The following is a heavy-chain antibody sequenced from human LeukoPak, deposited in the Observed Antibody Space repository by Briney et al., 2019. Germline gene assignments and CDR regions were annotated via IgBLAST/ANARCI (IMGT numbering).Heavy chain of an antibody. CDR2: MNPNSGNT. J-gene: IGHJ4*02. CDR1: GYTFTGYY. D-gene: IGHD2-2*01. CDR3: ASSDKKYCSSTSCYSL. V-gene: IGHV1-8*02. Sequence: ASVKVSCKASGYTFTGYYMHWVRQATGQGLEWMGWMNPNSGNTGYAQKFQGRVTMTRNTSISTAYMELSSLRSEDTAVYYCASSDKKYCSSTSCYSLWGQGTLVTVSS.